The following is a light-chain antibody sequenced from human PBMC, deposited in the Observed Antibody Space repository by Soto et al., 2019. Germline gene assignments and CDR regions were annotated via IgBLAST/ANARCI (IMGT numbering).Light chain of an antibody. V-gene: IGKV1-39*01. J-gene: IGKJ1*01. CDR3: QQSYSHPT. CDR2: SAS. CDR1: QSIDIY. Sequence: QLTQSPSSLSASVGDRVTITCRASQSIDIYLHWYQQKPGKAPKLLIYSASSSQRGVPSRFSGSGSGTDFTLTISSLHPEDSATYYCQQSYSHPTFGQGTKVDIK.